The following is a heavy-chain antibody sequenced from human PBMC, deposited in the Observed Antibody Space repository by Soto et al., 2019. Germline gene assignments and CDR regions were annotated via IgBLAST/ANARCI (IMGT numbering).Heavy chain of an antibody. CDR1: GYPVTAYY. CDR2: INPATGAA. Sequence: QLHLVQSGAVVKKPGASVSVSCSASGYPVTAYYMHWVRQAPGRGLEWMGGINPATGAAKYTQTYQGRVPMSRDTSTRTVFMEQSGLTSEDTTVFYWARGGGVGVAGSAAFDMWGQGTLVTVSS. CDR3: ARGGGVGVAGSAAFDM. J-gene: IGHJ3*02. D-gene: IGHD3-3*01. V-gene: IGHV1-2*02.